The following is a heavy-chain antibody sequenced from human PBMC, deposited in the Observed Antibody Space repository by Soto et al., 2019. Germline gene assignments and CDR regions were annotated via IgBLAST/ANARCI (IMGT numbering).Heavy chain of an antibody. D-gene: IGHD4-4*01. CDR1: GFTFSSYA. Sequence: QVQLVESGGGVVQPGRSLRLSCAASGFTFSSYAMHWVRQAPGKGLEWVAVISYDGSNKYYADSVKGRFTISRDNSKNTLYLQMNSLRAEDTAVYYCAREAPDYNLSPGMHVWGQGTTVTVSS. CDR3: AREAPDYNLSPGMHV. J-gene: IGHJ6*02. V-gene: IGHV3-30-3*01. CDR2: ISYDGSNK.